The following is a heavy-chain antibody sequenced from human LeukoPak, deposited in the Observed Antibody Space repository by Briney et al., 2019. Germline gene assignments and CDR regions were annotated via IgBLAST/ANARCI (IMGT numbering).Heavy chain of an antibody. D-gene: IGHD3-22*01. J-gene: IGHJ4*02. CDR1: GFTFSNYG. V-gene: IGHV3-30*18. CDR3: AKVALFSGYYPPFDY. CDR2: ISYDGSNE. Sequence: PGGSLRLSCTASGFTFSNYGMHWVRQAPGKGLEWVAVISYDGSNECYADSVKGRFTISRDNSKNTLFLQMNSLRPEDTAVYHCAKVALFSGYYPPFDYWGQGTLVTVSS.